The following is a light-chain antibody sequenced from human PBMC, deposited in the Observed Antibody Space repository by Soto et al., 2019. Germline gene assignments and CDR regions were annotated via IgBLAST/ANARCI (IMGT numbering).Light chain of an antibody. CDR1: SSDVGGYNY. Sequence: QSALTQPASVSGSPGQSITISCTGTSSDVGGYNYVSWYQQHPGKAPKLMIYEVDTRPSGVSSRFSGSKSGNTASLTISGLQADDEADYYCTSYTSSTHVVFGGGTQLTVL. CDR3: TSYTSSTHVV. J-gene: IGLJ2*01. V-gene: IGLV2-14*01. CDR2: EVD.